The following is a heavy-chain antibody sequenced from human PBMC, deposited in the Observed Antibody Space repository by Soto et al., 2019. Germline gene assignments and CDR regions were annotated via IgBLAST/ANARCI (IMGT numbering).Heavy chain of an antibody. Sequence: EVQLLESGGGLVQPGGSLRLSCAASGFSFSTYAMNWVRQAPGKGLEWVSGISGSGGSTYYSDSAKGRFTISRDNSENTVYLQMNSLRDEDTAIYYCAKAAYTLPTDYWGQGTLVTVSS. V-gene: IGHV3-23*01. CDR1: GFSFSTYA. CDR3: AKAAYTLPTDY. J-gene: IGHJ4*02. CDR2: ISGSGGST. D-gene: IGHD2-2*02.